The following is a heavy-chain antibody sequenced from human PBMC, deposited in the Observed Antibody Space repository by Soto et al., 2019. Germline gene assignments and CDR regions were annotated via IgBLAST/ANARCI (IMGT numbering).Heavy chain of an antibody. Sequence: EVQLLESGGGLVEPGGSLRLSCAASGFTFSNYGINWVRQAPGSGMELGSGISNIGGTYYTDFVKGRSTISRDNSNNTMYLQMNSPRAKDTAVSYCSVITEGYWGQGILVTVSS. CDR3: SVITEGY. V-gene: IGHV3-23*01. D-gene: IGHD3-16*02. J-gene: IGHJ4*02. CDR1: GFTFSNYG. CDR2: ISNIGGT.